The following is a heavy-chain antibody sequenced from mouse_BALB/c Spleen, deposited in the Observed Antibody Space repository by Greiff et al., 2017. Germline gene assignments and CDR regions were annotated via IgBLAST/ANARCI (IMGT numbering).Heavy chain of an antibody. J-gene: IGHJ1*01. Sequence: VQLKESGPSLLKPSQTLSLTCSVTADSITSGYWNWIRKFPGNKLEYMGYISYSGSTYYNPSLKSRISITRDTSKNQYYLQLNSVTTEDTATYYCARYRFGSSYKYFDVWGAGTTVTVSS. V-gene: IGHV3-8*02. CDR1: ADSITSGY. CDR2: ISYSGST. D-gene: IGHD1-1*01. CDR3: ARYRFGSSYKYFDV.